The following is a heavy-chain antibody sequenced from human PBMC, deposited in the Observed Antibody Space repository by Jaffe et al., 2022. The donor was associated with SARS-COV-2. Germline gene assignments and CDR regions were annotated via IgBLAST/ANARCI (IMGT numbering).Heavy chain of an antibody. D-gene: IGHD3-10*01. Sequence: EVQLLESGGGLVQPGGSLRLSCAASGFTFNNYAMNWVRQAPGKGLEWVSVISGDGDGTYYADSVKGRFTISRDNSKNTVYLQMNSLRVDDTAVYFCAKDRGIILINLGAGGFDPWGQGVLVTVSS. CDR1: GFTFNNYA. V-gene: IGHV3-23*01. J-gene: IGHJ5*02. CDR3: AKDRGIILINLGAGGFDP. CDR2: ISGDGDGT.